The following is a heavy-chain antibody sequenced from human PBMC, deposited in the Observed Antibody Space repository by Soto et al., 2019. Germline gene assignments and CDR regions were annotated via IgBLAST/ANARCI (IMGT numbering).Heavy chain of an antibody. V-gene: IGHV1-24*01. Sequence: ASVKVSCKVSGYTLTELSMHWVRQAPGKGLEWMGGFDPEDGETIYAQKFQGRVTMTEDKSTDTAYMELSSLRSEDTAVYYCATAKGDSSGYYYYYYGMDVWGQGTTVTVSS. CDR1: GYTLTELS. D-gene: IGHD3-22*01. CDR2: FDPEDGET. J-gene: IGHJ6*02. CDR3: ATAKGDSSGYYYYYYGMDV.